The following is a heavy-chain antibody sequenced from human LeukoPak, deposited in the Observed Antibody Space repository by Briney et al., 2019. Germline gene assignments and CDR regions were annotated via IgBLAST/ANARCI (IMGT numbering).Heavy chain of an antibody. V-gene: IGHV4-59*01. Sequence: SETLSLTCTVSGGSISSYYWSWIRQPPGKGLEWIGFIYYSGSTNYNPSLKSRVTISLDTSKNQFSLKLSSVTAADTAVYYCARAAIKGWELESVDYWGQGTLVTVSS. D-gene: IGHD1-26*01. CDR1: GGSISSYY. CDR3: ARAAIKGWELESVDY. CDR2: IYYSGST. J-gene: IGHJ4*02.